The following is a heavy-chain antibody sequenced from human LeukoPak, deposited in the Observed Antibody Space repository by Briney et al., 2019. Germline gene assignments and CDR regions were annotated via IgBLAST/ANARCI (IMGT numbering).Heavy chain of an antibody. D-gene: IGHD3-10*01. V-gene: IGHV4-39*07. CDR1: GGSINSTTYY. CDR2: IFYSGNT. Sequence: PSETLSLTCSVSGGSINSTTYYWGWIRQPPGKALEWIGSIFYSGNTYYNPSLKSRVILSLDTSNNHFSLKLISVTAADTAVYYCARDSGTTGEVKFDPWGQGMLVTVSS. J-gene: IGHJ5*02. CDR3: ARDSGTTGEVKFDP.